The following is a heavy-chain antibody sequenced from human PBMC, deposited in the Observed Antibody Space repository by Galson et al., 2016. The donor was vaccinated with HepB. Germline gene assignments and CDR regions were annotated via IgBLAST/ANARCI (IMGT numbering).Heavy chain of an antibody. Sequence: SLRLSCAASGFTFSDYYMSWIRQAPGKGLEWVTYISSSGSYTYYADSVKGRFTISRDNAKNSLYLRLNSLGVEDTAVYYCARERDYGDYVVFDYWGQGSLATVSS. V-gene: IGHV3-11*06. J-gene: IGHJ4*02. D-gene: IGHD4-17*01. CDR1: GFTFSDYY. CDR2: ISSSGSYT. CDR3: ARERDYGDYVVFDY.